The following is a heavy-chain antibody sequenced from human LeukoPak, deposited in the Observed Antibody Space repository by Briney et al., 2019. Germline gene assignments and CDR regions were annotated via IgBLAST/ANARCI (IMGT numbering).Heavy chain of an antibody. J-gene: IGHJ6*03. CDR2: IYTSGST. Sequence: PSETLSLTCTVSGGSISSYYWSWIRQPAGKGLEWIGRIYTSGSTNDNPSLKSRVIMSVDTSKNQFSLRLSSVTAADTAVYYCARENGYSGYDNYYYYMDVWGKGTTVTVSS. CDR3: ARENGYSGYDNYYYYMDV. D-gene: IGHD5-12*01. V-gene: IGHV4-4*07. CDR1: GGSISSYY.